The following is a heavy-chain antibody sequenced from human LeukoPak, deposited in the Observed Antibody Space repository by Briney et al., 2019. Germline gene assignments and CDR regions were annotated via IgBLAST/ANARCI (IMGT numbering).Heavy chain of an antibody. V-gene: IGHV3-48*04. D-gene: IGHD2-2*02. J-gene: IGHJ6*03. CDR1: GFTFSSYS. CDR3: ARDHCSSTSCYTDYYYYMDV. CDR2: ISSSSSTI. Sequence: GGSLRLSCAASGFTFSSYSMNWVRQAPGKGLEWVSYISSSSSTIYYADLVKGLFTPSRDNAKHSLYLQLNSLRAEDTAVYYCARDHCSSTSCYTDYYYYMDVWGKGTTVTVSS.